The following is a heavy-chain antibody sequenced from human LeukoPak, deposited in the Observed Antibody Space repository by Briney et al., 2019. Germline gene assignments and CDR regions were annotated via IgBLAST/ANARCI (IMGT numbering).Heavy chain of an antibody. CDR3: ASATVVVVAASGRHDAFDI. Sequence: GESLKISCKGSGYSFTSYWIGWVRQMPGKGLEWLGIIYPGDSDTRYSPSFQGQVTISADKSISTAYLQWSSLKASDTAVYYCASATVVVVAASGRHDAFDIWGQGTMVTVSS. V-gene: IGHV5-51*01. CDR2: IYPGDSDT. D-gene: IGHD2-15*01. J-gene: IGHJ3*02. CDR1: GYSFTSYW.